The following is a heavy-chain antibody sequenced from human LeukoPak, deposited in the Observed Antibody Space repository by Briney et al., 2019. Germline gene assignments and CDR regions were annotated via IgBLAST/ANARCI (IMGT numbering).Heavy chain of an antibody. V-gene: IGHV4-59*12. D-gene: IGHD3-22*01. CDR3: ARDRQRSYYYDSSGPVNAFDI. CDR1: GGSISSYY. J-gene: IGHJ3*02. CDR2: IYYSGST. Sequence: SETLSLTCTVSGGSISSYYWSWIRQPPGKGLEWIGYIYYSGSTNYNPSLKSRVTISVDTSKNQFSLKLSSVTAADTAVYYCARDRQRSYYYDSSGPVNAFDIWGQGTMVTVSS.